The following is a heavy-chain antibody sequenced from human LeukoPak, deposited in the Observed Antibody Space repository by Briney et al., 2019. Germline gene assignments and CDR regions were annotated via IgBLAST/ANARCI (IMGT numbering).Heavy chain of an antibody. CDR3: ARGGTRGYSGYGPEY. CDR2: ISDDGSNK. J-gene: IGHJ4*02. Sequence: GGSLRLSCAASGFTFSSFPMHWVRQAPGKGLKWVAVISDDGSNKYDADSVKGRFTISRDNSKNTLYMQMSSLRVEDTAVYYCARGGTRGYSGYGPEYWGQGTLVTVSS. D-gene: IGHD5-12*01. V-gene: IGHV3-30-3*01. CDR1: GFTFSSFP.